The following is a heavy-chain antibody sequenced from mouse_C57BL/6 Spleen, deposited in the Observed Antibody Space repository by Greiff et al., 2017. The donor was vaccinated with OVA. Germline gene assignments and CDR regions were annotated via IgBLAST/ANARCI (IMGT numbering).Heavy chain of an antibody. CDR2: ISNGGGST. D-gene: IGHD1-1*01. CDR1: GFTFSDYY. J-gene: IGHJ3*01. CDR3: ARRDCGSSSWFAY. V-gene: IGHV5-12*01. Sequence: EVQGVESGGGLVQPGGSLKLSCAASGFTFSDYYMYWVRQTPEKRLEWVAYISNGGGSTYYPDTVQGRFTISRDNAKNTLYLRMSRLQSEYTAMYYCARRDCGSSSWFAYWGQGTLVTVSA.